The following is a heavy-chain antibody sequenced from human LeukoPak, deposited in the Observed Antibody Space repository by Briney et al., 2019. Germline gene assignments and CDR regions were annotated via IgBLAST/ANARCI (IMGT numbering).Heavy chain of an antibody. CDR1: GCSISSYY. V-gene: IGHV4-59*01. D-gene: IGHD4-17*01. Sequence: SETLSLTCTVSGCSISSYYWSWIRQPPGKGLEWIGYIYYSGSTNYNPSLKSRVTISVDTSKNQFSLKLSSVTAADTAVYYCARVPVGGDYGGWFDPWGQGTLVTVSS. J-gene: IGHJ5*02. CDR2: IYYSGST. CDR3: ARVPVGGDYGGWFDP.